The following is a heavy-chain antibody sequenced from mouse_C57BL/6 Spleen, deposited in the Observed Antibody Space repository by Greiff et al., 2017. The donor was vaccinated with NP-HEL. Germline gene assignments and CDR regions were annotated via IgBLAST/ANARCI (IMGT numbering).Heavy chain of an antibody. Sequence: LQESGPGLVKPSQSLSLTCSVTGYSITSGYYWNWIRQFPGNKLEWMGYISYDGSNNYNPSLKNRISITRDTSKNQFFLKLNSVTTEDTATYYWARELRGFDYWGQGTTLTVSS. J-gene: IGHJ2*01. CDR2: ISYDGSN. V-gene: IGHV3-6*01. CDR1: GYSITSGYY. CDR3: ARELRGFDY. D-gene: IGHD1-1*01.